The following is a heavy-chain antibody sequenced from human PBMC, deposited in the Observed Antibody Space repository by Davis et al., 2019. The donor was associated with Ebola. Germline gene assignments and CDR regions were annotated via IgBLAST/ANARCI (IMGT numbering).Heavy chain of an antibody. J-gene: IGHJ5*02. CDR1: GFTFSSYG. CDR3: ARDQDSSSAGLDP. CDR2: IWYDGSNK. Sequence: GESLKISCAASGFTFSSYGMHWVRQAPGKGLEWVAVIWYDGSNKYYADSVKGRFTISRDNSKNTLYLQMNSLRAEDTAVYYCARDQDSSSAGLDPWGQGTLVTVSS. V-gene: IGHV3-33*01. D-gene: IGHD6-6*01.